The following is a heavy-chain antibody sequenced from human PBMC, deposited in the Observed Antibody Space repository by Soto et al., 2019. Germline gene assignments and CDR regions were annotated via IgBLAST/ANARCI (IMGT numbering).Heavy chain of an antibody. V-gene: IGHV1-69*06. CDR1: GGTFSSYA. Sequence: QVQLVQSGAEVKKPGSSVKVSCKASGGTFSSYAISWVRQAPGQGLEWMGGIIPIFGTANYAQKFQGRVTITADNSTSTAYMELSSRRSEDKAVYYCARDSVGYYSDSSCYLPHPFDIWGQGTMVTVSS. CDR2: IIPIFGTA. D-gene: IGHD3-22*01. CDR3: ARDSVGYYSDSSCYLPHPFDI. J-gene: IGHJ3*02.